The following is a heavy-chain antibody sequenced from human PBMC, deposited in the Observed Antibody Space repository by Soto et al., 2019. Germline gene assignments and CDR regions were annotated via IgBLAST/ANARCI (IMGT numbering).Heavy chain of an antibody. V-gene: IGHV4-4*02. CDR1: GGSISSSNW. D-gene: IGHD3-10*01. J-gene: IGHJ5*02. CDR3: ASKHARSGSPLDWFDP. CDR2: IYHSGST. Sequence: QVQLQESGPGLVKPSGTLSLTCAVSGGSISSSNWWSWVRQPPGKRLEWIGEIYHSGSTNYNPSLKRRVTISVDKSKNQFSLKLSSVTAADTAVYYCASKHARSGSPLDWFDPWGQGTLVTVSS.